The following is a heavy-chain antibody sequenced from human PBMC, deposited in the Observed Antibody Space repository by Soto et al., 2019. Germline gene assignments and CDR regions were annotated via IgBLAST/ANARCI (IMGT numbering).Heavy chain of an antibody. V-gene: IGHV1-69*01. CDR1: GGIFSTYA. CDR3: ARDRDDYGSGNYYNRIDF. Sequence: QVQLVQSGAEVKKPGSSVKVSCKASGGIFSTYAISWLRQAPGQGLEWMGGIIPLFGTPNYAQRLQGRVTITADESTSTGYMELSRLRSEDTAVYYCARDRDDYGSGNYYNRIDFWGQGTLVTVSS. J-gene: IGHJ4*02. CDR2: IIPLFGTP. D-gene: IGHD3-10*01.